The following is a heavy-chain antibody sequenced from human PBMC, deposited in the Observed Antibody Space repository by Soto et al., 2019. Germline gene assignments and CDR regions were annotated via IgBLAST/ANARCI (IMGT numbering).Heavy chain of an antibody. CDR3: ARGPIRLGYCSGGSCFRRGHFDY. CDR1: GGSFSGYY. Sequence: QVQLQQWGAGLLKPSETLSLTCAVYGGSFSGYYWSWIRQPPGQGLECIGEINHGGSTKYNPSLKNRATLSVAASKNQFSLKLSSVTAADTAVYYCARGPIRLGYCSGGSCFRRGHFDYWGQGTLVTVSS. CDR2: INHGGST. D-gene: IGHD2-15*01. V-gene: IGHV4-34*01. J-gene: IGHJ4*02.